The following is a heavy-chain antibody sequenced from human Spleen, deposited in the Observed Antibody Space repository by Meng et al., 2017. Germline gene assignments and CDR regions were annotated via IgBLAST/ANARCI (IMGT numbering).Heavy chain of an antibody. J-gene: IGHJ3*02. Sequence: GGSRRLSCAASGFTFSSYEMNWVRQAPGKGLEWVSYISSSGSTIYYADSVKGRFTISRDNAKNSLYLQMNSLRAEDTAVYYCARSLPNDAFDIWGQGTMVTVSS. V-gene: IGHV3-48*03. CDR2: ISSSGSTI. CDR3: ARSLPNDAFDI. CDR1: GFTFSSYE.